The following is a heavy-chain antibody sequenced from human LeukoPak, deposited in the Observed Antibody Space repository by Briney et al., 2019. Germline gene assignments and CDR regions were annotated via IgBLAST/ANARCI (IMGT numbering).Heavy chain of an antibody. CDR1: GGSISSSSYY. CDR2: IYYSGST. D-gene: IGHD5-12*01. V-gene: IGHV4-39*01. CDR3: ARHARGIVVTITY. Sequence: SETLSLTCTVSGGSISSSSYYWGWIRQPPGKGLEWIGSIYYSGSTYYNLSLKSRVTISVDTSKNQFSLKLSSVTAADTAVYYCARHARGIVVTITYWGQGTLVTVSS. J-gene: IGHJ4*02.